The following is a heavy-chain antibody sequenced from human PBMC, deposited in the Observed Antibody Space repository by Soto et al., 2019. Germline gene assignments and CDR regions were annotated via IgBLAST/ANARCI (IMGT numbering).Heavy chain of an antibody. CDR1: GGTFSSYA. Sequence: QVQLVQSGAEVKKPGSSVKVSCKASGGTFSSYAISWVRQAPGQGLEWMGGIIPIFGTANYAQKFQGRVTITADKSTSTAYMELSSLRSEDTAVYYCASQVGFGSWSGYHPYYFDYWGQGTLVTVSS. V-gene: IGHV1-69*06. J-gene: IGHJ4*02. CDR3: ASQVGFGSWSGYHPYYFDY. CDR2: IIPIFGTA. D-gene: IGHD3-3*01.